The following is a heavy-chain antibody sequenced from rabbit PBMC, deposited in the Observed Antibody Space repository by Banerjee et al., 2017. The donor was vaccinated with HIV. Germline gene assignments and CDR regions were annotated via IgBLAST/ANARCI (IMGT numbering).Heavy chain of an antibody. CDR2: IYVGSSGST. Sequence: QSLEESGGDLVKPGASLTLTCTASGIDFSTYYYICWVRQAPGKGLEWIACIYVGSSGSTYYARWAKGRFTISKTSSTTVTLQMTSLTAADTATYFCARDAGSTYYIWDYFNLWGPGTLVTVS. J-gene: IGHJ4*01. D-gene: IGHD8-1*01. CDR1: GIDFSTYYY. V-gene: IGHV1S40*01. CDR3: ARDAGSTYYIWDYFNL.